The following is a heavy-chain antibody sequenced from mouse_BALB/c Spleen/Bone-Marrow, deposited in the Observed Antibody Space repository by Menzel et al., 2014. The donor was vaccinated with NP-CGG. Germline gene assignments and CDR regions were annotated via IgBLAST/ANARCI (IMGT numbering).Heavy chain of an antibody. CDR3: AKSGYVSFDY. V-gene: IGHV1-80*01. D-gene: IGHD1-2*01. CDR1: GYAFSSYW. Sequence: QVQLKDSGAELVRPGSSVKISCKASGYAFSSYWVNWVRQRPGQGLEWIGQIYPGDGDTNYNGKFKDKATLTADKSSSTAYMQLSSLTSEASAVYFCAKSGYVSFDYWGQGTTLTVSS. J-gene: IGHJ2*01. CDR2: IYPGDGDT.